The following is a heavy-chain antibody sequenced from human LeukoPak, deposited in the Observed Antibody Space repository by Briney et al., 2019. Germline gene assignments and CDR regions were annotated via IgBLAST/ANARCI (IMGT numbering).Heavy chain of an antibody. Sequence: PGGSLRLSCAASGFTFSSYAMSWVRQAPGKGLEWVSAISGSGGSTYHADSVKGRFTISRDNSKNTLYLQMNSLRAEDTAVYYCATPHTYYYDSSGFDYWGQGTLVTVSS. J-gene: IGHJ4*02. CDR2: ISGSGGST. CDR3: ATPHTYYYDSSGFDY. V-gene: IGHV3-23*01. CDR1: GFTFSSYA. D-gene: IGHD3-22*01.